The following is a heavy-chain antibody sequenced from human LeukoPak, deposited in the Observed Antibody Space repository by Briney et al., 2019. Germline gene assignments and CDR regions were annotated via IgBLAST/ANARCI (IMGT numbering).Heavy chain of an antibody. CDR1: GYTFTGYY. CDR2: INPNSGGT. J-gene: IGHJ2*01. Sequence: ASVKVSCKASGYTFTGYYMHWVRQAPGQGLEWMGWINPNSGGTNYAQRFQGRVTMTRDTSISTAYMELSSLRSDDMAIYYCAKDQGNWYFDLWGRGTLVSVSS. V-gene: IGHV1-2*02. CDR3: AKDQGNWYFDL.